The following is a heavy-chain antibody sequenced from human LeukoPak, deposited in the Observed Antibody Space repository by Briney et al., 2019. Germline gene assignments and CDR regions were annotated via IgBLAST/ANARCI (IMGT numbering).Heavy chain of an antibody. CDR3: ARDLSGSYPYSPDY. V-gene: IGHV1-18*01. Sequence: ASVRVSCKASGYTFSIYGFSWVRQAPGQGLEWMGWISAYNGNTNYAQKFQGRVTMTTDTSTSTAHMELRSLRSDDTAVYYCARDLSGSYPYSPDYWGQGTLVTVSS. J-gene: IGHJ4*02. CDR1: GYTFSIYG. CDR2: ISAYNGNT. D-gene: IGHD1-26*01.